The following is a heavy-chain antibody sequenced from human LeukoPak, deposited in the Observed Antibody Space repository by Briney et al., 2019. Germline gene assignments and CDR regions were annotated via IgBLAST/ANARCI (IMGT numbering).Heavy chain of an antibody. J-gene: IGHJ4*02. CDR1: GGSMSSGGYY. V-gene: IGHV4-30-2*01. Sequence: SETLSLTCTVSGGSMSSGGYYWNWIRQPPGKGLEWIGHXYXXGXXXXXXXLXSRVTISVDRSNNQFSLKLSSVTAADTAVYXXXXXXXXXFDYWGQGALXXXSS. CDR3: XXXXXXXFDY. CDR2: XYXXGXX.